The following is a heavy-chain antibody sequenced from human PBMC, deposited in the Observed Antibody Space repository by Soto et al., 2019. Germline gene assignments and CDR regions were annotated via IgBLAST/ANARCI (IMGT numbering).Heavy chain of an antibody. V-gene: IGHV3-23*01. CDR3: AKDISGSYYDFDY. J-gene: IGHJ4*02. Sequence: EVQLLESGGGLVQPGGSLRLSCAASGFSFSSYAMSWVRQAPGKGLEWVSAISGGGGSTYSADSVKGRFTISRDISKNTLHLQMNSLRAEDTAVYYCAKDISGSYYDFDYWGQGTLVTVSS. D-gene: IGHD1-26*01. CDR2: ISGGGGST. CDR1: GFSFSSYA.